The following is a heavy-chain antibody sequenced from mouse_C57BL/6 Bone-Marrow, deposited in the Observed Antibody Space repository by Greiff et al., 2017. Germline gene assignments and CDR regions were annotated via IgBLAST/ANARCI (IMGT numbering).Heavy chain of an antibody. CDR3: ARPLLITTVDWYFDV. CDR1: GFTFSDYG. CDR2: ISNLAYSI. D-gene: IGHD1-1*01. J-gene: IGHJ1*03. V-gene: IGHV5-15*01. Sequence: EVQGVESGGGLVQPGGSLKLSCAASGFTFSDYGMAWVRQAPRKGPEWVAFISNLAYSIYYADTVTGRFTISRENAKNTLYLEMSSLRSEDTAMYYCARPLLITTVDWYFDVWGTGTTVTVSS.